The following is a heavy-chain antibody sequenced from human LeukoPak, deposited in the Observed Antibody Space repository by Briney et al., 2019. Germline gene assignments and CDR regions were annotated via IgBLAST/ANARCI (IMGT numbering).Heavy chain of an antibody. Sequence: PGGSLRLSCAASGFTFDDYAMHWVRQAPGKGLEWVSGISWNSGSIGYADSVKGRFTISRDNAKNSLYLQMNSLRAEDTALYYCAKEGYGGYFDYWGQGTLVTVSS. CDR1: GFTFDDYA. J-gene: IGHJ4*02. CDR2: ISWNSGSI. D-gene: IGHD5-18*01. CDR3: AKEGYGGYFDY. V-gene: IGHV3-9*01.